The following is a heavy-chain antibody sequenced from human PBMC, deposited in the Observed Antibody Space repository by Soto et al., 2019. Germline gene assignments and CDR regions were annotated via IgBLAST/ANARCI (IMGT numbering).Heavy chain of an antibody. CDR2: ISAYTDNP. V-gene: IGHV1-18*01. CDR1: GYNFTNYG. D-gene: IGHD2-2*01. Sequence: ASVQDSCMATGYNFTNYGVTGVGPAPGQGLAWMGWISAYTDNPNYAQKFQGRVTMTIDTSTTTAYMDLRSLTSDDTAVYYCARGIPGAEAWYGPRGQGPLFPV. J-gene: IGHJ5*02. CDR3: ARGIPGAEAWYGP.